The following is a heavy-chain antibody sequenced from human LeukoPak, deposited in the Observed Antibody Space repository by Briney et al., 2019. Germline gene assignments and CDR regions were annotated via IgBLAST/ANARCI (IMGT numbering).Heavy chain of an antibody. CDR2: IIPIFGTA. V-gene: IGHV1-69*13. J-gene: IGHJ6*02. D-gene: IGHD3-3*01. Sequence: ASVKVSCKASGGTFSSYAISWVRQAPGQGLEWMGGIIPIFGTANYAQKFQGRVTITADESTSTAYMELRSLRSDDTAVYYCARDYDLSYYYYGMDVWGQGTTVTVSS. CDR3: ARDYDLSYYYYGMDV. CDR1: GGTFSSYA.